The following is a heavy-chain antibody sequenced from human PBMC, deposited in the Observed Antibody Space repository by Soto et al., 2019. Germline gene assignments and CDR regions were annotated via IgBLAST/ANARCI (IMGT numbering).Heavy chain of an antibody. V-gene: IGHV4-59*01. CDR3: ARVGPPTVTYYYYYYGMDV. J-gene: IGHJ6*02. CDR1: GGSISSYY. Sequence: PSETLSLTCTVSGGSISSYYWSWIRQPPGKGLEWIGYIYYSGSTNYNPSLKSRVTISVDTSKNQFSLKLSSVTAADTAVYYCARVGPPTVTYYYYYYGMDVWGQGTTVTVSS. CDR2: IYYSGST. D-gene: IGHD4-17*01.